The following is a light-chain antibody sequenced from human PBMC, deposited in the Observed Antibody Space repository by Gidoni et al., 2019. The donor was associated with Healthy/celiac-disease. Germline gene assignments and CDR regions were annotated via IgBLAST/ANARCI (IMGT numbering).Light chain of an antibody. CDR2: DVS. V-gene: IGLV2-14*01. Sequence: QSALTQPASVSGSPGQSITISCTGTSSDVGCYNYVAWYQQHPGKAPKLMIYDVSNRPSGVSNRFSVSKSGNTASLTISGLQAEDEADYYCSSYTSSSTFYVFGTGTKVTVL. J-gene: IGLJ1*01. CDR3: SSYTSSSTFYV. CDR1: SSDVGCYNY.